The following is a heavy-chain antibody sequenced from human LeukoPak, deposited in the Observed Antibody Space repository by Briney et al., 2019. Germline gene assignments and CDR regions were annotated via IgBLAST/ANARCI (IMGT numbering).Heavy chain of an antibody. CDR2: IYYSGST. Sequence: PSETLSLTCTVSGGSISSYYWSWIRQPPGKGLEWIGYIYYSGSTNYNPSLKSRVTISVDTSKNQFSLKPSSVTAADTAVYYCARAYSSSWYAYFDYWGQGTLVTVSS. J-gene: IGHJ4*02. D-gene: IGHD6-13*01. V-gene: IGHV4-59*01. CDR3: ARAYSSSWYAYFDY. CDR1: GGSISSYY.